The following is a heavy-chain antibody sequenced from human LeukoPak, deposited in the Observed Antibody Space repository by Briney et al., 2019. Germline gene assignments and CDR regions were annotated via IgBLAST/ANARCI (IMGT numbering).Heavy chain of an antibody. Sequence: SQTLSLTCAIHRGSFSGYYWSSIRQPPRKGLEWIGEINHSGGTNYNPSVKSRVTISVDTSKNQFSLKLSSVTGADTAVYYCARGFGAMVRGVRGPTWPNLDYWGQGTLVTVSS. J-gene: IGHJ4*02. CDR1: RGSFSGYY. CDR2: INHSGGT. CDR3: ARGFGAMVRGVRGPTWPNLDY. V-gene: IGHV4-34*01. D-gene: IGHD3-10*01.